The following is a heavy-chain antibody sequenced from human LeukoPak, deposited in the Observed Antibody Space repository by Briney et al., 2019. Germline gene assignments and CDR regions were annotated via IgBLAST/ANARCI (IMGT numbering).Heavy chain of an antibody. CDR2: FSSS. CDR3: ARLRGTYSIDY. V-gene: IGHV3-21*01. CDR1: GFTFSSYA. J-gene: IGHJ4*02. D-gene: IGHD1-26*01. Sequence: GGSLRLSCAASGFTFSSYAMSWVRQAPGKGLEWVSSFSSSRFTISRDNAKNSLYLQINSLRAEDTAVYYCARLRGTYSIDYWGQGTLVTVSS.